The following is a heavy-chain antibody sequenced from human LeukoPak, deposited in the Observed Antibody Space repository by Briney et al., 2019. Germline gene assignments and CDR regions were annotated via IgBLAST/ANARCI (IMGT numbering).Heavy chain of an antibody. CDR1: GFSFSNYG. D-gene: IGHD5-18*01. CDR3: ARGREGYSYEFDY. V-gene: IGHV3-23*01. CDR2: ITGNGATT. J-gene: IGHJ4*02. Sequence: GGSLRLSCAASGFSFSNYGMNWVRQAPGKGLEWVSGITGNGATTYYADSVKGRFTISRDNAKNSLYLQMNRLRAEDTAVYYCARGREGYSYEFDYWGQGTLVTVSS.